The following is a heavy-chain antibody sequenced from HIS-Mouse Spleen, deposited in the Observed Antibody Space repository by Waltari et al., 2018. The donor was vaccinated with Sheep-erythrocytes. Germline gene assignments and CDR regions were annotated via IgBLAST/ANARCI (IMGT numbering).Heavy chain of an antibody. D-gene: IGHD4-4*01. Sequence: QVQLVESGGGVVQPGFTFSSYAMHWVRQAPGKGLEWVEVISYDGRKKDYTDSLKGRFTISRDNSKNTLYLQMNSLSSEDTDVYYCARVLEPYSNPFKDAFEIWCQGTMVTVSS. J-gene: IGHJ3*02. CDR2: ISYDGRKK. CDR1: FTFSSYA. V-gene: IGHV3-30*04. CDR3: ARVLEPYSNPFKDAFEI.